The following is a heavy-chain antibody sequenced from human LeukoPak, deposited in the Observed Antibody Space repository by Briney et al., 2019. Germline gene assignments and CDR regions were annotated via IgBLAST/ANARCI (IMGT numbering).Heavy chain of an antibody. J-gene: IGHJ3*02. CDR3: ARDWRIAARRHYAFDI. CDR1: GFTFSSYA. V-gene: IGHV3-30-3*01. D-gene: IGHD6-6*01. CDR2: ISYDGSNK. Sequence: GRSLRLSCAASGFTFSSYAMHWVRQAPGKGLEWVAVISYDGSNKYYADSVEGRFTISRDNSKNTLYLQMNSLRAEDTAVYYCARDWRIAARRHYAFDIWGQGTMVTVSS.